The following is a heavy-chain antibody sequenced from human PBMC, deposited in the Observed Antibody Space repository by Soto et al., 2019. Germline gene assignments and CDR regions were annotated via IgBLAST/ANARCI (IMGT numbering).Heavy chain of an antibody. Sequence: EVQLVESGGGLVQPGRSLRLSCAASGFTFDDSAMHWVRQAPGKGLEWVPGISWTSPSIGYADSVKGRFTISSDNAKNPLYLQMNSLRAEDTALYYWAKGVSGWYQNFDQWGQGTLVTVSS. CDR1: GFTFDDSA. CDR3: AKGVSGWYQNFDQ. CDR2: ISWTSPSI. D-gene: IGHD6-19*01. V-gene: IGHV3-9*01. J-gene: IGHJ4*02.